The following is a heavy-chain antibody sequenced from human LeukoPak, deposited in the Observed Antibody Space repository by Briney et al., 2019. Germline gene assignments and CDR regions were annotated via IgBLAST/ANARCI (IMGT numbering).Heavy chain of an antibody. CDR1: GFTVSSNY. D-gene: IGHD3-10*01. CDR2: IYSAGST. Sequence: GGSLRLSCAASGFTVSSNYMSWVRQAPGKGLEWVSIIYSAGSTYYADSVRGRFTISRESSKNTVCLQINSLRAEDTAVYYCASGGMGARKYYSDPFHYWGQGTLVTVSS. CDR3: ASGGMGARKYYSDPFHY. J-gene: IGHJ4*02. V-gene: IGHV3-53*01.